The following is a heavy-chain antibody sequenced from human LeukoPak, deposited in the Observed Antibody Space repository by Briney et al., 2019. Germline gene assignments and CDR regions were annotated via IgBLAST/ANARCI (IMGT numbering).Heavy chain of an antibody. D-gene: IGHD3-22*01. CDR3: ARGARGSSGYPDY. CDR2: ISSSSSYI. Sequence: GGSLRLSCAASGFTFSSYSMNWVRQAPGQGLEWVSSISSSSSYIYYADSVKGRFTISRDNAKNSLYLQMNSLRAEDTAVYYCARGARGSSGYPDYWGQGTLVTVSS. V-gene: IGHV3-21*01. J-gene: IGHJ4*02. CDR1: GFTFSSYS.